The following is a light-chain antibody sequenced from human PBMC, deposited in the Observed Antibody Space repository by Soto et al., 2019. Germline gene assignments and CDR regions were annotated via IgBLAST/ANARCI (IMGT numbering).Light chain of an antibody. CDR3: QKYYNAPWT. Sequence: DIQMTQSPPSLSASVGDKVAMTCRASQEISNYLAWYQQKPGKVPKLLIYAASTLQSGVPSRFSGSGSGTDFTLTISSLQPEDVATYYCQKYYNAPWTFGRGTKVEI. CDR1: QEISNY. CDR2: AAS. V-gene: IGKV1-27*01. J-gene: IGKJ1*01.